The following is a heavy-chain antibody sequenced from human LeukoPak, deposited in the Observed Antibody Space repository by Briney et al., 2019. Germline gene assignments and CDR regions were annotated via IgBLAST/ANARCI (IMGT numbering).Heavy chain of an antibody. CDR3: ARDDENYYGSGSYYFDY. Sequence: SETLSLTCTVSGVSISSSSYYWGWIRQPPGKGLEWIGSIYYSGSTYYNPSLKSRVTISVDTSKNQFSLKLSSVTAADTAVYYCARDDENYYGSGSYYFDYWGQGTLVTVSS. CDR2: IYYSGST. J-gene: IGHJ4*02. D-gene: IGHD3-10*01. CDR1: GVSISSSSYY. V-gene: IGHV4-39*07.